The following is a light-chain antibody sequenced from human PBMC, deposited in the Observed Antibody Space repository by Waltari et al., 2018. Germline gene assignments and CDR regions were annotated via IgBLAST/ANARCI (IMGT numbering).Light chain of an antibody. CDR2: GAS. Sequence: EIVLTQSPGTLSLSPGERGPLSCRASQSVSRFLAWYQQKPGQAPRHLIYGASTRATGIPDRFSGSGSGTDFSLTISRLEPEDFAVYYCQKYDRLPATFGQGTKVEIK. CDR1: QSVSRF. V-gene: IGKV3-20*01. CDR3: QKYDRLPAT. J-gene: IGKJ1*01.